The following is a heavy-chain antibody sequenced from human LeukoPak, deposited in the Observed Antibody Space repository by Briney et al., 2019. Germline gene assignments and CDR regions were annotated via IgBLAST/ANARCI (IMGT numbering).Heavy chain of an antibody. CDR1: GYSFTNYW. Sequence: PGGSLRISCKGSGYSFTNYWITWVRQMHGKGLEWMGGVDPGDSYIKYSPSFQGHVTISADKSISTAYLHWSSLKASDTAMYYCARHRRLSNFDYWGQGTLVTVSS. J-gene: IGHJ4*02. D-gene: IGHD3-16*02. V-gene: IGHV5-10-1*01. CDR2: VDPGDSYI. CDR3: ARHRRLSNFDY.